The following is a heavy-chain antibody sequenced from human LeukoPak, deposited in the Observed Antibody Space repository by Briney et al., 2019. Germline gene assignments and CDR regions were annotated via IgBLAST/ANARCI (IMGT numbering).Heavy chain of an antibody. V-gene: IGHV4-59*08. Sequence: KPSETLSLTCTVSGGSISSYYRSWIRQPPGKGLEWIGYIYYSGSTNYNPSLESRVTISVDTSRNQFSLKLSSVTAADTAVYYCARHEEPGYYDILTGYYKTTTTYYYYGMDVWGQGTTVTVSS. CDR3: ARHEEPGYYDILTGYYKTTTTYYYYGMDV. CDR2: IYYSGST. D-gene: IGHD3-9*01. CDR1: GGSISSYY. J-gene: IGHJ6*02.